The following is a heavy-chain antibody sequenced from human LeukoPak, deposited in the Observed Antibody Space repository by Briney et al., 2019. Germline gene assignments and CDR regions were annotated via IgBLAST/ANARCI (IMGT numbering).Heavy chain of an antibody. CDR2: IYYSGST. D-gene: IGHD4-23*01. Sequence: PGGSLRLSCAASGFTFSNAWMSWVRQAPGKGLEWIGYIYYSGSTNYNPSLKSRVTISVDTSKNQFSLKLSSVTAADTAVYYCARGDDEEGNDYWGQGTLVTVSS. V-gene: IGHV4-59*01. CDR3: ARGDDEEGNDY. CDR1: GFTFSNAW. J-gene: IGHJ4*02.